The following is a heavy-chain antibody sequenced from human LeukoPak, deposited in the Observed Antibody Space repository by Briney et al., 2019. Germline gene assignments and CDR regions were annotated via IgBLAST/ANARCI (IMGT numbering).Heavy chain of an antibody. V-gene: IGHV4-59*01. D-gene: IGHD3-3*01. J-gene: IGHJ4*02. CDR1: GGSISSYY. CDR2: IYYSGST. CDR3: ARGVDFWSGFDY. Sequence: SETLSLTCTVSGGSISSYYWSWIRQPPGKGLEWIGYIYYSGSTIYNPSLKSRVTISVDTSKNQFSLKLSSVTAADTAVYYCARGVDFWSGFDYWGQGTLVTVSS.